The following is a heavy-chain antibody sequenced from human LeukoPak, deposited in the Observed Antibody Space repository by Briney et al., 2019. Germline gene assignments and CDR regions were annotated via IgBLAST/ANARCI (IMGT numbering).Heavy chain of an antibody. Sequence: SETLSLTCAVSGDSISSSHWWIWVRQSPGKGLEWIGEIYHSGNTNYNPSLKSRAAISLDKSSNQFSLRLTSVTAADTAMYFCAREEMPGKFDYWGQGTLVTVSS. D-gene: IGHD1-26*01. CDR1: GDSISSSHW. J-gene: IGHJ4*02. CDR2: IYHSGNT. V-gene: IGHV4-4*02. CDR3: AREEMPGKFDY.